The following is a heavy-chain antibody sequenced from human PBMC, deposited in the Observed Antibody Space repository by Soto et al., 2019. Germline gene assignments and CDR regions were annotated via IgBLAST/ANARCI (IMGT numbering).Heavy chain of an antibody. CDR1: GGSISSYY. D-gene: IGHD6-19*01. CDR2: IYYSGST. Sequence: SETLSLTCTVSGGSISSYYWSWIRQPPGKGLEWIGYIYYSGSTNYNPSLKSRVTISVDTSKNQFSLKLSSVTAADTAVYYCARSAAVARNNWYDPWGQGTLVTVSS. CDR3: ARSAAVARNNWYDP. V-gene: IGHV4-59*01. J-gene: IGHJ5*02.